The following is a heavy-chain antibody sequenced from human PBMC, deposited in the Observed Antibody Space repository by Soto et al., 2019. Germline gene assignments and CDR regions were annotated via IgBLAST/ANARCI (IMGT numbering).Heavy chain of an antibody. CDR2: IIPIFGTA. V-gene: IGHV1-69*13. J-gene: IGHJ6*02. CDR3: ARDRNPITIFGVVPPPQTYYYYYYGMDV. Sequence: GASVKVSCKASGGTFSSYAISWVRQAPGQGLEWMGGIIPIFGTANYAQKFQGRVTITADESTSTAHMELSSLRSEDTAVYYCARDRNPITIFGVVPPPQTYYYYYYGMDVWGQGTTVTVSS. CDR1: GGTFSSYA. D-gene: IGHD3-3*01.